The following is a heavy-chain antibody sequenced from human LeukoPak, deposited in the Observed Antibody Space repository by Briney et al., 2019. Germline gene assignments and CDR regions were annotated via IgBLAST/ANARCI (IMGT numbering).Heavy chain of an antibody. V-gene: IGHV3-43*01. CDR3: AKALRPDSSSWSYYYYYGMDV. CDR2: ISWDGGST. Sequence: GGSLRLSCAASGFTFDDYTMHWVRQAPGKGLEWVSLISWDGGSTYYADPVKGRFTISRDNSKNSLYLQMNSLRTEDTALYYCAKALRPDSSSWSYYYYYGMDVWGQGTTVTVSS. J-gene: IGHJ6*02. CDR1: GFTFDDYT. D-gene: IGHD6-13*01.